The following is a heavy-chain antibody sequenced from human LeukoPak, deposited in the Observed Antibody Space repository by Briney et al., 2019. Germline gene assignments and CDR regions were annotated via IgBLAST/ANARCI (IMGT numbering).Heavy chain of an antibody. CDR3: AKGQKLFGGIIVFIDY. D-gene: IGHD3-16*02. J-gene: IGHJ4*02. CDR2: ISGSGATT. Sequence: GGSLRLSCAASGFTFRSYAMSWVRQAPGKGLEWVSVISGSGATTYHADSVRGRFAISRDNSKSTLYLQMNSLRAEDTAVYYCAKGQKLFGGIIVFIDYWGQGVLVTVSS. V-gene: IGHV3-23*01. CDR1: GFTFRSYA.